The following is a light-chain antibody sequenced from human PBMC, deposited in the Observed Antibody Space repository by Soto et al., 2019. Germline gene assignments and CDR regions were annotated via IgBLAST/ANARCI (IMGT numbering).Light chain of an antibody. CDR2: DAS. CDR3: QQFSSYPLT. CDR1: QTVNSDY. J-gene: IGKJ4*01. V-gene: IGKV3-20*01. Sequence: EIVLTQSPGTLCLSPGETATLSCRASQTVNSDYLAWFQQKPGQAPRLLIYDASSRATGIPDRFSGGGSGTDFTLTISRLEPEDFAVYYCQQFSSYPLTFGGGTKVDIK.